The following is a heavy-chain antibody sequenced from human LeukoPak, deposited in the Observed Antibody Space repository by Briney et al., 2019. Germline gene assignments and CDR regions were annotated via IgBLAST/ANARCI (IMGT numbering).Heavy chain of an antibody. J-gene: IGHJ4*02. CDR2: MDTDGSNI. CDR1: GFTFSSHW. D-gene: IGHD5-12*01. V-gene: IGHV3-74*01. Sequence: GGSLRLSCAASGFTFSSHWMHWVRQAPGKGLVWVSRMDTDGSNINYADSVKGRFTISRDNAKNTLYLQMNSLRAEDTAAYYCARGGEGYNGPGFNWGQGTLVTVSS. CDR3: ARGGEGYNGPGFN.